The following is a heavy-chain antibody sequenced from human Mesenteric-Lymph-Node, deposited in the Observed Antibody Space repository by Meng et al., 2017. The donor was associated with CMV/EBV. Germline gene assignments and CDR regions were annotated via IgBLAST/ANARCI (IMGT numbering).Heavy chain of an antibody. V-gene: IGHV3-48*03. J-gene: IGHJ4*02. Sequence: LSLTCAASGFTFSSYEMNWVRQAPGKGLEWVSYISSSGSTIYYADSVKGRFTISRDNAKNSLYLQMNSLRAEDTAVYYCMTDPLYDWGQGTLVTVSS. CDR2: ISSSGSTI. D-gene: IGHD2-2*02. CDR1: GFTFSSYE. CDR3: MTDPLYD.